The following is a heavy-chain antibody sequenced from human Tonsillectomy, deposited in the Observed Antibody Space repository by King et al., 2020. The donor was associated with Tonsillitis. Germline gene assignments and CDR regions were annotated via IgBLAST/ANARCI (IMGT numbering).Heavy chain of an antibody. Sequence: VQLQESGPGLVKPSETLSLTCTVSGGSISSYYWSWIRQPPGKGLEWIGYIYYSGSTNYNPSLKSRVTISVDTSKYQFSLKLSSVTAADTAVYYCAREAGGYYYYYGMDVWGQGTTVTVSS. CDR3: AREAGGYYYYYGMDV. D-gene: IGHD3-10*01. CDR2: IYYSGST. V-gene: IGHV4-59*01. J-gene: IGHJ6*02. CDR1: GGSISSYY.